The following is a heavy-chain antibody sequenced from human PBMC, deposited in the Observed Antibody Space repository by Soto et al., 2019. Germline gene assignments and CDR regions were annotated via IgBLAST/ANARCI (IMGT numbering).Heavy chain of an antibody. Sequence: EVQLVESGGGLVKPGGSLRLSCAASGFTFSSYSMNWVRQAPGKGLEWVSSISSSSSYIYYADSVKGRFTISRDNAKNSLYLQMNSLGAEDTAVYYCASPVARYSGYEGELSIWGQGTMVTVSS. CDR2: ISSSSSYI. D-gene: IGHD5-12*01. CDR3: ASPVARYSGYEGELSI. CDR1: GFTFSSYS. J-gene: IGHJ3*02. V-gene: IGHV3-21*01.